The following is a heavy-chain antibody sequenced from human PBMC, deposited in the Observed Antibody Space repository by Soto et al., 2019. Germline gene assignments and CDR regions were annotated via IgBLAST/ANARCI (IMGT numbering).Heavy chain of an antibody. J-gene: IGHJ3*02. D-gene: IGHD1-26*01. CDR1: GGSISTGGYY. Sequence: QVQLQESGPGLVKPSQTLSLTCTVSGGSISTGGYYWSWIRQHPGRGLEWIGYIYHSGMTFSNPSLQSRVAISIDTSKNKFSLKLSSVPAADTAVYYCAKVRWELHDAFDIWGQGTMVSVSS. CDR3: AKVRWELHDAFDI. CDR2: IYHSGMT. V-gene: IGHV4-31*03.